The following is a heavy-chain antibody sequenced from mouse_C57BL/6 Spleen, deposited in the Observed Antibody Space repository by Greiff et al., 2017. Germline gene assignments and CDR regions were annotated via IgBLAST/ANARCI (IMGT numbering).Heavy chain of an antibody. J-gene: IGHJ4*01. CDR2: IRNKANGYTT. D-gene: IGHD1-3*01. Sequence: EVHLVESGGGLVQPGGSLSLSCAASGFTFTDYYMSWVRQPPGKALEWVGFIRNKANGYTTEYSANVKGRFTISRDNSQSILYLQMKALRAEDSATYYCARVYKNAMDYWGQGTSVTVSS. V-gene: IGHV7-3*01. CDR1: GFTFTDYY. CDR3: ARVYKNAMDY.